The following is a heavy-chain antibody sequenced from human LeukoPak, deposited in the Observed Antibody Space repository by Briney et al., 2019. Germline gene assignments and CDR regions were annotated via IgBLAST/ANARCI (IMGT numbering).Heavy chain of an antibody. Sequence: GGSLRLSCAASGFTFSSYAMHRVRQAPGKGLEWVAVISYDGSNKYYADSVKGRFTISRDNSKNTLYLQMNSLRAEDTAVYYCAREPNSSGFYFDYWGQGTLVTVSS. CDR1: GFTFSSYA. CDR2: ISYDGSNK. D-gene: IGHD6-19*01. CDR3: AREPNSSGFYFDY. V-gene: IGHV3-30-3*01. J-gene: IGHJ4*02.